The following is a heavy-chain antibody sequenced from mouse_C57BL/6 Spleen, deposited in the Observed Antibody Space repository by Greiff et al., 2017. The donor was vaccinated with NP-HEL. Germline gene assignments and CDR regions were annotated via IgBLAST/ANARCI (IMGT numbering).Heavy chain of an antibody. D-gene: IGHD4-1*01. CDR1: GYSFTGYF. V-gene: IGHV1-20*01. CDR2: INPYNGDT. CDR3: ARSGGSRGYFDV. J-gene: IGHJ1*03. Sequence: EVQLQQSGPELVKPGDSVKISCKASGYSFTGYFMNWVMQSHGKSLEWIGRINPYNGDTFYNQKFKGKATLTVDKSSSTAHMELRSLTSEDSAVYYCARSGGSRGYFDVWGTGTTVTVSS.